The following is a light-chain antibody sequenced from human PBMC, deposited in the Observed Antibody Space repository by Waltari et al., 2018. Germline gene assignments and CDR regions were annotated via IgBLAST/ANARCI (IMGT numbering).Light chain of an antibody. J-gene: IGKJ1*01. CDR2: AAS. V-gene: IGKV1-39*01. CDR1: QSISNF. Sequence: DIQMTQSPSSLSASVGDRVSITCRASQSISNFLNWYPQKPGKAPNLLIYAASSLQSGVPSRFSGSGSGTHFTLTISSLQPEDFAIYYCQQSYNTPWTFGQGTKVEIK. CDR3: QQSYNTPWT.